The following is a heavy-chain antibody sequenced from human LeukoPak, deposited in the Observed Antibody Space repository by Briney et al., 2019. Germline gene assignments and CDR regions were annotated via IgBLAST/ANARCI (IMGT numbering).Heavy chain of an antibody. CDR2: INPNSGGT. J-gene: IGHJ3*02. D-gene: IGHD6-19*01. V-gene: IGHV1-2*02. Sequence: GASVKVSCKASGYTFTGYYMHWVRQAPGQGLEWMGWINPNSGGTNYAQKFQGRVTMTRDTSISTAYMELSRLRSDDTAVYYCARPLTPWLVHDAFDIWGQGTMVTVSS. CDR3: ARPLTPWLVHDAFDI. CDR1: GYTFTGYY.